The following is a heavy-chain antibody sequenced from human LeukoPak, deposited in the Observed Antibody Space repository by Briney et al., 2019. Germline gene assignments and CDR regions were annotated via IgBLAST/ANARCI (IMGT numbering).Heavy chain of an antibody. D-gene: IGHD3-10*01. CDR1: GYTFTGYY. V-gene: IGHV1-2*02. Sequence: ASVKVSCKASGYTFTGYYMHWVRQAPGQGLEWMGWINPNSGGTNYAQKFQGRVTMTRDTSISTAYMELSRLRSDDTAVYYCARGLWFGEFAPFDYWGQGTLVTVSS. CDR3: ARGLWFGEFAPFDY. J-gene: IGHJ4*02. CDR2: INPNSGGT.